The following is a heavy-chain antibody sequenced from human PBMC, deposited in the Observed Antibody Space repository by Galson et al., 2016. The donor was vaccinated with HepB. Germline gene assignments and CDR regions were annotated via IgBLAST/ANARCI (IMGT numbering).Heavy chain of an antibody. CDR3: ARRRRGDYGDYFYWYFDL. CDR1: GGSFSGYY. CDR2: INHSGTT. J-gene: IGHJ2*01. V-gene: IGHV4-34*01. D-gene: IGHD4-17*01. Sequence: SETLSLTCAVYGGSFSGYYWSWIRQPPGKGLEWIGEINHSGTTSYNPSLKSRVIVSVDMSKNQFSLRLNSVTAADTAVYYCARRRRGDYGDYFYWYFDLWGRGTLVTVSS.